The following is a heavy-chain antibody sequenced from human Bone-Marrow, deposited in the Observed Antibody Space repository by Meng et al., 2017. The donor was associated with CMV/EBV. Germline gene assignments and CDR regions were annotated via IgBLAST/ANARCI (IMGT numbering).Heavy chain of an antibody. Sequence: GESLKISCAASGFTFSGYAMSWVRQAPGKGLDWVSLIYSGDSDTYYADSVKGRFSISRDNSKNMLYLQMNSLRAEDTAVYYCARLQYSSSPGFDYWGQGTLVTVSS. D-gene: IGHD6-6*01. V-gene: IGHV3-23*03. CDR3: ARLQYSSSPGFDY. CDR2: IYSGDSDT. J-gene: IGHJ4*02. CDR1: GFTFSGYA.